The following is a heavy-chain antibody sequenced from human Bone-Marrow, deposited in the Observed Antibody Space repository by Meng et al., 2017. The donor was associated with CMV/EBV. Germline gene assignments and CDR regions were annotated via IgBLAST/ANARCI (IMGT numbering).Heavy chain of an antibody. D-gene: IGHD1-26*01. CDR3: AREAILGGFDY. V-gene: IGHV4-59*01. CDR1: GGSISSYY. Sequence: SETLSLTCTVSGGSISSYYWSWIRQPPGKGLEWIGYIYYSGSTNYNPSLKSRVTISVDTSKNQFSLKLSSVTAADTAVYYCAREAILGGFDYWGQGTLVTVSS. J-gene: IGHJ4*02. CDR2: IYYSGST.